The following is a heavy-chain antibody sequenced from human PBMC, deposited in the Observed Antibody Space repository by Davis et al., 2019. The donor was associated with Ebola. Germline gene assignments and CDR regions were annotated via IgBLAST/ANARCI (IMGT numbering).Heavy chain of an antibody. CDR3: ASGDGRGSSYDMDI. Sequence: GESLKISCSASGFIFSSYAMHWVRQAPGKGLEYVSAISSNGGSTYYADSVKGRFTISRDNAKNSLFLHMNSLRAEDTAVYYCASGDGRGSSYDMDIWGQGTTVTVSS. D-gene: IGHD5-12*01. CDR1: GFIFSSYA. J-gene: IGHJ6*02. V-gene: IGHV3-64*04. CDR2: ISSNGGST.